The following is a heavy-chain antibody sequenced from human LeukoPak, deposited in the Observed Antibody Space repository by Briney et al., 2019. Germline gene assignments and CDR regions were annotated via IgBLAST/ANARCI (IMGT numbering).Heavy chain of an antibody. CDR2: FDPEDGET. Sequence: EASVKVSCKVSGYTPTELSMHWVRQAPGKGLEWMGGFDPEDGETIYAQKFQGRVTMTEDTSTDTAYMELSSLRSEDTAVYYCARDPGGVYDSRPRWAFDIWGQGTMVTVSS. CDR1: GYTPTELS. CDR3: ARDPGGVYDSRPRWAFDI. J-gene: IGHJ3*02. D-gene: IGHD3-22*01. V-gene: IGHV1-24*01.